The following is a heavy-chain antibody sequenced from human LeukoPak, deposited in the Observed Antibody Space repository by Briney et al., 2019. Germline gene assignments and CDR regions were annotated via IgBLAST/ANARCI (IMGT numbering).Heavy chain of an antibody. J-gene: IGHJ4*02. D-gene: IGHD2-2*01. Sequence: GASVKVSCKASGGTFSSYAISWVRQAPGQGLEWMGRIIPIPGIANYAQKFQGRVTITADKSTSTAYMELSSLRSEDTAVYYCARELAIPAAIQWGQGTLVTVSS. V-gene: IGHV1-69*04. CDR2: IIPIPGIA. CDR1: GGTFSSYA. CDR3: ARELAIPAAIQ.